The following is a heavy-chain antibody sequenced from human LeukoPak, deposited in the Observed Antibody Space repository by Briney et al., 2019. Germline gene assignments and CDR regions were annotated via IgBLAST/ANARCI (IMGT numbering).Heavy chain of an antibody. V-gene: IGHV3-11*04. J-gene: IGHJ4*02. CDR2: ISTSGNTI. Sequence: PGGSLRLSCVGSGFIFRDYPMIWMRQAPGKGLEWISYISTSGNTIYYADSVKGRFTISRDNAKDSLFLHMANLRGEDTAVYYCAREYSSSWYGYFDYWGQGTLVTVSS. CDR3: AREYSSSWYGYFDY. CDR1: GFIFRDYP. D-gene: IGHD6-13*01.